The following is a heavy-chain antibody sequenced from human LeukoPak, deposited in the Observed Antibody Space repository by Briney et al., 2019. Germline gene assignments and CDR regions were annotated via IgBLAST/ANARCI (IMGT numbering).Heavy chain of an antibody. D-gene: IGHD3-10*01. CDR2: ISGGGST. CDR1: GFTFSSYS. J-gene: IGHJ4*02. V-gene: IGHV3-53*01. Sequence: GGSLRLSCAASGFTFSSYSMNWARQAPGKGLEWVSVISGGGSTYYADSVKGRFTISRDISKNTLYLQMNSLRAEDTAVYYCARGGGSGSYESFDYWGQGAPVTVSS. CDR3: ARGGGSGSYESFDY.